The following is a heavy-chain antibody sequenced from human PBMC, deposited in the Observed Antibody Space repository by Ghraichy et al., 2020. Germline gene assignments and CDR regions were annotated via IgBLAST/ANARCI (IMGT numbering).Heavy chain of an antibody. V-gene: IGHV5-51*01. CDR1: RYSFTTYW. CDR3: ARRGRLGYRFGYPDS. Sequence: GESLNISCKGSRYSFTTYWIGWVRQMPGKGLEWMGIIYPGDSDTRYSPSFQGQVTISADESISTAYLQWSSLKASDTAMYYCARRGRLGYRFGYPDSWGQGSLVTVSS. J-gene: IGHJ4*02. CDR2: IYPGDSDT. D-gene: IGHD5-18*01.